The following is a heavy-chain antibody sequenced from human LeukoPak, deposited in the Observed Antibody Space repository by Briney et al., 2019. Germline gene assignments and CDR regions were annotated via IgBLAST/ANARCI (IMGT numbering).Heavy chain of an antibody. CDR2: INPSGGST. CDR3: ARDRDWNYYFDY. Sequence: GASVKVSCKASGYTFTSYYMHWVRQAPGQGLEWMGIINPSGGSTSYAQKFQGRITMTRDMSTSTVYMELSSLRSEDTAVYYCARDRDWNYYFDYWGQGTLVTVSS. J-gene: IGHJ4*02. V-gene: IGHV1-46*01. CDR1: GYTFTSYY. D-gene: IGHD1-1*01.